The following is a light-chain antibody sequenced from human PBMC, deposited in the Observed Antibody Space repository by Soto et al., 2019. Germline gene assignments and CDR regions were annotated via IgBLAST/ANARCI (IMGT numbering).Light chain of an antibody. CDR2: GNS. CDR3: QSYDSSLSGVV. CDR1: SSNIGAGYD. J-gene: IGLJ2*01. Sequence: VLTQPPSVSGAPGQRVTISCTGSSSNIGAGYDVHWYQQLPGTAPKLLIHGNSNRPSGVPDRFSGSKSGTSASLAITGLQAEDEADYYCQSYDSSLSGVVFGGGTKLTVL. V-gene: IGLV1-40*01.